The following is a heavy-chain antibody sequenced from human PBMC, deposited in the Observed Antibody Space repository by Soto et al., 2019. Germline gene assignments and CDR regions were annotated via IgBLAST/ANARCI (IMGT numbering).Heavy chain of an antibody. CDR2: IIPIFGTA. V-gene: IGHV1-69*06. J-gene: IGHJ6*02. CDR3: ARHPEGIAARLGYYYYYGMDV. CDR1: GGTFSSYA. Sequence: QVQLVQSGAEVKKPGSSVKVSCKASGGTFSSYAISWVRQAPGQRLEWMGGIIPIFGTANYAQKFQGRVTITADKSTSTAYMELSSLRSEDTAVYYCARHPEGIAARLGYYYYYGMDVWGQGTTVTVSS. D-gene: IGHD6-6*01.